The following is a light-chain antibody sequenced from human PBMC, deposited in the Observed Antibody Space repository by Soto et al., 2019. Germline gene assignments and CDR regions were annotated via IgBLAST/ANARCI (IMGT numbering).Light chain of an antibody. Sequence: EIVLTQSPGTLSLSPGERATLSCRASQSVSSYLAWYQQKPGQAPRLLIYDASNRATGIPARFSGSGSGTDFTLTISSLEPEDFAVYYCQQRSNWPPQITFGQGTQLEIK. CDR3: QQRSNWPPQIT. V-gene: IGKV3-11*01. J-gene: IGKJ5*01. CDR1: QSVSSY. CDR2: DAS.